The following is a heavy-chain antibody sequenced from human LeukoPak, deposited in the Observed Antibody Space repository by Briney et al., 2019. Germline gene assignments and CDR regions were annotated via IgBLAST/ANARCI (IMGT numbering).Heavy chain of an antibody. V-gene: IGHV3-9*01. CDR3: AKDVADTAMAIDY. Sequence: PGGSLRLSCAASGFTFDDYAMHWVRQAPGKGLEWVSGISWNSGSIGYADSVKGRFTISRDNAKNSLYLQMNSLRAEDTALYYCAKDVADTAMAIDYWGQGTVVTVSS. J-gene: IGHJ4*02. D-gene: IGHD5-18*01. CDR2: ISWNSGSI. CDR1: GFTFDDYA.